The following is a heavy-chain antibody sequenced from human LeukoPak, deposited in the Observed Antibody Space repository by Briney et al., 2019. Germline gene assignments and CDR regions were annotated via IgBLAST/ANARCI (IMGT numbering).Heavy chain of an antibody. CDR3: ARSGRGTYYYFDL. V-gene: IGHV3-21*01. Sequence: GGSLRLSCAASGFTFSSHSMNWVRQAPGKGLEWVSCISSSSSYIYYADSVKGRFTISRDNAKNSLYLQMNSLRPDDTAVYYCARSGRGTYYYFDLWGQGTLVTVSS. J-gene: IGHJ4*02. CDR2: ISSSSSYI. CDR1: GFTFSSHS. D-gene: IGHD1-26*01.